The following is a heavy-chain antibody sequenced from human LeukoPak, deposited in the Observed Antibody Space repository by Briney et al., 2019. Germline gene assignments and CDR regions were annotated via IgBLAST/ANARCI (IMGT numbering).Heavy chain of an antibody. CDR3: ARGLYCTNGVCPIAGGIVDY. D-gene: IGHD2-8*01. Sequence: ASVKASCKASGYTFTSYDINWVRQSTGQGLEWMGWMNPNSGNTGYAQKFQGRVTITRNTSISTAYMELSSLRSEDTAVYYCARGLYCTNGVCPIAGGIVDYWGQGTLVTVSS. CDR2: MNPNSGNT. V-gene: IGHV1-8*03. J-gene: IGHJ4*02. CDR1: GYTFTSYD.